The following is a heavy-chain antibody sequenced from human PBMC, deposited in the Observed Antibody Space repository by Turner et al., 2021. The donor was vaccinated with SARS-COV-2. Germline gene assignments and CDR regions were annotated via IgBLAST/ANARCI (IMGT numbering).Heavy chain of an antibody. CDR2: IIPIFGTA. V-gene: IGHV1-69*01. Sequence: QVQLVQSGAEVKKPGSSVKVSCKASVGTFSSYATSWVRQAPGQGLEWMGGIIPIFGTANYAQKFQGRVTITADESTSTAYMELSSLRSEDTAVYYCARGEVGYCSGGRCYSGSYWGQGTLVTVSS. J-gene: IGHJ4*02. CDR3: ARGEVGYCSGGRCYSGSY. CDR1: VGTFSSYA. D-gene: IGHD2-15*01.